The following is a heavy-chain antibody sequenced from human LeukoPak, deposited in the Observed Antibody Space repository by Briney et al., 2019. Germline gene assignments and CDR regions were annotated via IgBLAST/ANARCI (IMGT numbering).Heavy chain of an antibody. D-gene: IGHD3-10*01. CDR1: GYSISSGYY. Sequence: PSETLSLTCTVSGYSISSGYYWGWIRQPPGKGLEWIGSIYYSGSTYYNPSLKSRVTISVDTSKNQFSLKLSSVTATDTAVYHCASYTMADPSDAFDIWGQGTMVTVSS. CDR2: IYYSGST. J-gene: IGHJ3*02. V-gene: IGHV4-38-2*02. CDR3: ASYTMADPSDAFDI.